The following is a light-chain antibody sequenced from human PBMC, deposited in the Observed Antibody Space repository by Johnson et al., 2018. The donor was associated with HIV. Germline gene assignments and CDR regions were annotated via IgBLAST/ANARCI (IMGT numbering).Light chain of an antibody. CDR3: GTWDSRMSIFV. V-gene: IGLV1-51*02. J-gene: IGLJ1*01. CDR1: RSNIGNNY. CDR2: EDN. Sequence: QSVLTQPPSVSAAPGQKVTISCSGGRSNIGNNYVSWYQQLPGTTPKLLMYEDNERPSWIPDRFSGSKSGTSATLGISGLQTGDEADYFCGTWDSRMSIFVFGTGTKITV.